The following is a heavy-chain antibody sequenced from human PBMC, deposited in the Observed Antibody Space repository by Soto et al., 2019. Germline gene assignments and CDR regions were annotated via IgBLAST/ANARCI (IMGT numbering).Heavy chain of an antibody. CDR3: ARGGISHWAYFYYMDV. CDR1: GGSLSDYF. CDR2: INHLGSI. J-gene: IGHJ6*03. D-gene: IGHD2-21*01. V-gene: IGHV4-34*01. Sequence: SETLSLTCVVSGGSLSDYFWSWIRQPPGMALEWIGEINHLGSINYNPSLKSRVTMSVDTSKNQFSLTLNSVTAADTATYYCARGGISHWAYFYYMDVWDTGTTVTVSS.